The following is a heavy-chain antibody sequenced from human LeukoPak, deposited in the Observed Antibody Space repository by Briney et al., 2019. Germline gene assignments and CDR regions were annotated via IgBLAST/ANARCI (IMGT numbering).Heavy chain of an antibody. V-gene: IGHV4-39*07. CDR1: GGSISSSSYY. CDR3: ARASGYSSRAFDI. Sequence: PSETLSLTCTVSGGSISSSSYYWGWIRQPPGKGLEWIGSIYYSGSTYYNPSLKSRVTISVDTSKNQFSLKLSSVTAADTAVYYCARASGYSSRAFDIWGQGTMVTVSS. J-gene: IGHJ3*02. D-gene: IGHD5-18*01. CDR2: IYYSGST.